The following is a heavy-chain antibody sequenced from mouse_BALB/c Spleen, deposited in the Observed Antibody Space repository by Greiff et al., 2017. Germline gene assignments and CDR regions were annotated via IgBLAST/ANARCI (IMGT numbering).Heavy chain of an antibody. D-gene: IGHD2-1*01. CDR2: ISSGSSTI. CDR1: GFTFSSFG. J-gene: IGHJ1*01. V-gene: IGHV5-17*02. CDR3: ARSGGNFWYFDV. Sequence: EVQLVESGGGLVQPGGSRKLSCAASGFTFSSFGMHWVRQAPEKGLEWVAYISSGSSTIYYADTVKGRFTISRDNPKNTLFPQMTSLRSEDTAMYYCARSGGNFWYFDVWGAGTTVTVSS.